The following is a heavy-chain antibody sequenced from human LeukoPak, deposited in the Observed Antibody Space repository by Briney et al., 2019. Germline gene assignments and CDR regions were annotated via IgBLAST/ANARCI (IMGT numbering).Heavy chain of an antibody. Sequence: PGGSLRLSCAAPGFTFTNYAVSWVRQAPGKGLEWVSAGGSHGGTYYTDSAKGRFTISKDNSENTLSLQMNNLRVEDTAIYYCASRSWTGAGYYAFDIWGHGTMVTVSS. V-gene: IGHV3-23*01. CDR3: ASRSWTGAGYYAFDI. D-gene: IGHD3/OR15-3a*01. CDR2: GGSHGGT. J-gene: IGHJ3*02. CDR1: GFTFTNYA.